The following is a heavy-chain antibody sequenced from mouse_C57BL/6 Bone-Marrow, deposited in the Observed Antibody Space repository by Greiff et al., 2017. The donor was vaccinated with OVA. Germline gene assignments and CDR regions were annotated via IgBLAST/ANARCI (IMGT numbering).Heavy chain of an antibody. CDR3: ARWGWLSQTFDY. V-gene: IGHV1-55*01. J-gene: IGHJ2*01. CDR1: GYTFTSYW. D-gene: IGHD2-3*01. CDR2: IYPGSGST. Sequence: VKLQQPGAELVKPGASVKMSCKASGYTFTSYWITWVKQRPGQGLEWIGDIYPGSGSTNYNEKFKSKATLTVDTSSSTAYMQLSSLTSEDSAVYYCARWGWLSQTFDYWGQGTTLTVSS.